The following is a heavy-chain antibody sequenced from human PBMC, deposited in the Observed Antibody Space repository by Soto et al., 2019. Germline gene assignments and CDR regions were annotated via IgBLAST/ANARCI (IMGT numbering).Heavy chain of an antibody. V-gene: IGHV3-30*18. CDR3: AKDGGMATIRGNYYYYGMDV. Sequence: GGSLRLSCAASGFTFSSYGMHWVRQAPGKGLEWVAVISYDGSNKYYADSVKGRFTISRDNSKNTLYLQMNSLRAEDTAVYYCAKDGGMATIRGNYYYYGMDVWGQGTTVTVSS. CDR2: ISYDGSNK. CDR1: GFTFSSYG. D-gene: IGHD5-12*01. J-gene: IGHJ6*02.